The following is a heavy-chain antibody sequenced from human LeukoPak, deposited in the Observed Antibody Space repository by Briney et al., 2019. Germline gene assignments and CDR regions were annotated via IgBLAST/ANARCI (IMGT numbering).Heavy chain of an antibody. CDR1: GFTFSSYA. CDR3: ARDDYGDYVWSQPTFDY. J-gene: IGHJ4*02. V-gene: IGHV3-33*08. Sequence: PGGSLRLSCAASGFTFSSYAMHWVRQAPGKGLEWVAVIWYDGSNKYYADSVKGRSTISRDNSKNTLYLQMNSLRAEDTAVYYCARDDYGDYVWSQPTFDYWGQGTLVTVSS. CDR2: IWYDGSNK. D-gene: IGHD4-17*01.